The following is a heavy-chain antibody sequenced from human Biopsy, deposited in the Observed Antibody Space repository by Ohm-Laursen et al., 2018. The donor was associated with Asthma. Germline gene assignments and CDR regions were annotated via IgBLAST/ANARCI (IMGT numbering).Heavy chain of an antibody. V-gene: IGHV1-69*01. CDR3: ARKAGSCISRTCYSLDF. CDR1: GGTFNTYV. Sequence: SVKVSCKSLGGTFNTYVIGWVRQAPGEGLEWMGGNNPNYGTTTYPQKFQDRVTITADDSTSTVYMELSSLRSEDTAVYYCARKAGSCISRTCYSLDFWGQGTLVTVSS. J-gene: IGHJ4*02. CDR2: NNPNYGTT. D-gene: IGHD2-2*01.